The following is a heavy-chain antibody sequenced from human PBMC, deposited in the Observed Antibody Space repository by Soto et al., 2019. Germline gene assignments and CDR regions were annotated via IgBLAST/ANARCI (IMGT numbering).Heavy chain of an antibody. CDR3: ARVMHSSSPEIDYYYYYGMDV. Sequence: GGSLRLSCAASGFTFSSYAMHWVRQAPGKGLEWVAVISYDGSNKYYADSVKGRFTISRDNSKNTLYLQMNSLRAEDTAVYYCARVMHSSSPEIDYYYYYGMDVCGQGTTVTVS. CDR2: ISYDGSNK. D-gene: IGHD6-6*01. J-gene: IGHJ6*02. V-gene: IGHV3-30-3*01. CDR1: GFTFSSYA.